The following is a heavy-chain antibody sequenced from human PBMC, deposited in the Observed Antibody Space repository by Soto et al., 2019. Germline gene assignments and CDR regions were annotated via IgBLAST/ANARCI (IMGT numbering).Heavy chain of an antibody. D-gene: IGHD3-22*01. CDR3: ARDILQNYYDSSGYYQNYYGMDV. J-gene: IGHJ6*02. V-gene: IGHV3-33*01. Sequence: PGGSLRLSCAASGFTFSSYGMHWVRQAPGKGLEWVAVIWYDGSNKYYADSVKGRFTISRDNSKNTLYLQMNSLRAEDTAVYYCARDILQNYYDSSGYYQNYYGMDVWGQGTTVTVSS. CDR1: GFTFSSYG. CDR2: IWYDGSNK.